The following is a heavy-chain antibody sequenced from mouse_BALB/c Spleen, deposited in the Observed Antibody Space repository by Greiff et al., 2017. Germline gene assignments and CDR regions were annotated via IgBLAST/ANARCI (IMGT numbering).Heavy chain of an antibody. CDR2: IRLKSDNYAT. CDR3: TGQVAY. Sequence: DVMLVESGGGLVQPGGSMKLSCVASGFTFSSYWMSWVRQSPEKGLEWVAEIRLKSDNYATHYAESVKGKFTISRDDSKSRLYLQMNSLRAEDTGIYYCTGQVAYWGQGTLVTVSA. CDR1: GFTFSSYW. D-gene: IGHD6-1*01. V-gene: IGHV6-6*02. J-gene: IGHJ3*01.